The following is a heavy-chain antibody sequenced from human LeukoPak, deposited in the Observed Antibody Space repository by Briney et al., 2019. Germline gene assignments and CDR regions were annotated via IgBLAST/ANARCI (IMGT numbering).Heavy chain of an antibody. CDR3: AKDRDGYNLGRLYFDY. CDR1: GFTFSSYA. V-gene: IGHV3-23*01. D-gene: IGHD5-24*01. Sequence: GGSLRLSCAASGFTFSSYAMSWVRQAPGKGLEWVSGTSGSGGSTYYADSVKGRFTISRDNYKNTLYLQMNSLRAEDTAVYYCAKDRDGYNLGRLYFDYWGQGTLVTVSS. CDR2: TSGSGGST. J-gene: IGHJ4*02.